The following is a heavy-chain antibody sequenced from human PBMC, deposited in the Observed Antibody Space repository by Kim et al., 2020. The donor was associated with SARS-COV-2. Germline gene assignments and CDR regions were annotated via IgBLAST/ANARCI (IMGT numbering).Heavy chain of an antibody. D-gene: IGHD3-22*01. CDR3: ARDNDSSGIDY. J-gene: IGHJ4*02. CDR2: IYYSGST. Sequence: SETLSLTCTVSGGSISSGGYYWSWIRQHPGKGLEWIGYIYYSGSTYYNPSLKSRVTISVDTSKNQFSLKLSSVTAADTAVYYCARDNDSSGIDYWGQETLVTVSS. V-gene: IGHV4-31*03. CDR1: GGSISSGGYY.